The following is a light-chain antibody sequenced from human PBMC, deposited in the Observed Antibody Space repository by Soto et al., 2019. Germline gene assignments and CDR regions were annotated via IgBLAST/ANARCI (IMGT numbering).Light chain of an antibody. CDR2: GTS. CDR3: QQYASWT. Sequence: EIVLTQSPGTLSVSPGERATLSCRASETISSNYLAWYQQKPGQPPSLLIYGTSSKATGIPDRFSGSGSGKVVPLTIRRQEPEDSARSYCQQYASWTFGQGTKVEIK. CDR1: ETISSNY. V-gene: IGKV3-20*01. J-gene: IGKJ1*01.